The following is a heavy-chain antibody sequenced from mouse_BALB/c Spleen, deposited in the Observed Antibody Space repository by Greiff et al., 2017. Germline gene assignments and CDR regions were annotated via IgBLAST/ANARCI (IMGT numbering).Heavy chain of an antibody. J-gene: IGHJ2*01. CDR1: GYTFTSYW. D-gene: IGHD1-1*01. CDR2: IYPGDGDT. V-gene: IGHV1-87*01. CDR3: ARGITTDFDY. Sequence: VQVVESGAELARPGASVKLSCKASGYTFTSYWMQWVKQRPGQGLEWIGAIYPGDGDTRYTQKFKGKATLTADKSSSTAYMQLSSLASEDSAVYYCARGITTDFDYWGQGTTLTVSS.